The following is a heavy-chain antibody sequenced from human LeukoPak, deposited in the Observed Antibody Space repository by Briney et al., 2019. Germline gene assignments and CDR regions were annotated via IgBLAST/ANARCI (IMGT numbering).Heavy chain of an antibody. CDR2: INPSGGST. D-gene: IGHD1-7*01. CDR3: ARQTGTTSGLVY. V-gene: IGHV1-46*01. Sequence: GSSVKVSCKASGGTFSSYAISWVRQAPGQGLEWMGIINPSGGSTSYAQKFQGRVTMTRDTSTSTVYMELSSLRSEDTAMYYCARQTGTTSGLVYWGQGTLVTVSS. CDR1: GGTFSSYA. J-gene: IGHJ4*02.